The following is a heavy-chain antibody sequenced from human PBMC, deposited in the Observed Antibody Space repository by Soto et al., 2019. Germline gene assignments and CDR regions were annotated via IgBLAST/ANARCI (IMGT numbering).Heavy chain of an antibody. V-gene: IGHV3-23*01. CDR2: IGPNPANT. D-gene: IGHD2-2*01. CDR3: ATARHCSSDACPAAE. J-gene: IGHJ4*02. CDR1: GFTFSTSG. Sequence: GGSLRLSCAASGFTFSTSGMLWVRQPPGEGLEWVSAIGPNPANTKYTDSVKGRFTISRDNSKNTVFLQMSSLRAEDTALYYCATARHCSSDACPAAEWGQGTLVTVSS.